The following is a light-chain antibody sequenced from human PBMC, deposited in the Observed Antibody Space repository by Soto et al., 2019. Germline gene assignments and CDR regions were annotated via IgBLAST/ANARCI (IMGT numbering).Light chain of an antibody. J-gene: IGLJ2*01. CDR2: INN. Sequence: QAVVTQPPSASGTPGQTVTISCSGSSSNIASNTVNWYQQLPGTAPKLLIYINNQRPSGVPDRFSGSKSGTSASLAISGLQSEDEAAYYCATWDDRLNGVVFGGGTKLTVL. V-gene: IGLV1-44*01. CDR1: SSNIASNT. CDR3: ATWDDRLNGVV.